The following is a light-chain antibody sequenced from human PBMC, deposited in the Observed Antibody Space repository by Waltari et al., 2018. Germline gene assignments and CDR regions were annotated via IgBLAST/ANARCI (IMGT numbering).Light chain of an antibody. J-gene: IGLJ2*01. V-gene: IGLV2-14*01. CDR2: DAS. CDR1: SRDVGGSKY. Sequence: QSALTPPASVSGSPGQSITIPCTGTSRDVGGSKYVHRYQQHPGKAPKLMIYDASNRPSGVSNRFSGSKSGNTASLTISGLQAEDEADYYCSSYTSSRTLIFGGGTKLTVL. CDR3: SSYTSSRTLI.